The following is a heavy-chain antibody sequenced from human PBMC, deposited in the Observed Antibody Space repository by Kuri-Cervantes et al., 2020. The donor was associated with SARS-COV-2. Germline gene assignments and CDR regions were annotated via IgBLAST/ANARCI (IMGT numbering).Heavy chain of an antibody. J-gene: IGHJ5*02. CDR2: MFHSGSI. D-gene: IGHD1-14*01. CDR1: GGSISSGGYY. V-gene: IGHV4-39*07. CDR3: ARTVAAGNWFDP. Sequence: SETLSLTCTVSGGSISSGGYYWSWIRQPPGKGLEWIGSMFHSGSIYYNPSLKSRVTISIDMSKNEFSLKLTSVTAADTALYYCARTVAAGNWFDPWGQGTLVTVSS.